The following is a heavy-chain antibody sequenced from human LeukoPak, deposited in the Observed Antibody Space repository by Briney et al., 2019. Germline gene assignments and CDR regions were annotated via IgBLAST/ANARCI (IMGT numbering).Heavy chain of an antibody. J-gene: IGHJ4*02. CDR2: INPNSGGT. V-gene: IGHV1-2*02. CDR1: GYTFTGYY. Sequence: ASVKVSCQASGYTFTGYYMHWVRPAPGQGLEWMGWINPNSGGTNYAQKFQGRVTMTRDTSISTAYMELSRLRSDDTAVYYCARKIRVTGCFDYWGQGTLVTVSS. D-gene: IGHD2-21*02. CDR3: ARKIRVTGCFDY.